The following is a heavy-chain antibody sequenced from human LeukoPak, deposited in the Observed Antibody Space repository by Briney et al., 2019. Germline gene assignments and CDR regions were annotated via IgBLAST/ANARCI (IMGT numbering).Heavy chain of an antibody. J-gene: IGHJ4*02. Sequence: GGSLRLSCAASGFTFSNYAMSWVRQAPGRGLEWVSAISGDADSTYYADSVKGRFTISRDNAKNSLYLQMNSLRAGDTAVYYCATSVAGTMFDYWGQGTLVTVSS. CDR1: GFTFSNYA. CDR3: ATSVAGTMFDY. V-gene: IGHV3-23*01. D-gene: IGHD6-19*01. CDR2: ISGDADST.